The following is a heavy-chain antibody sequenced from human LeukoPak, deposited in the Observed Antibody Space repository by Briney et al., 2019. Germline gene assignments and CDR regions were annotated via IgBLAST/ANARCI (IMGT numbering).Heavy chain of an antibody. V-gene: IGHV3-23*01. J-gene: IGHJ4*02. Sequence: PGGSLTLSCAASGFTFNSYAMRWVGQAPGKGLEWGSAISGSGGSTYYADSVKGRFTISRDNSKNTLYLQMNSLRAEDAAVYYCAKSSSGWYWHFDYWGQGTLVTVSS. CDR1: GFTFNSYA. CDR2: ISGSGGST. CDR3: AKSSSGWYWHFDY. D-gene: IGHD6-19*01.